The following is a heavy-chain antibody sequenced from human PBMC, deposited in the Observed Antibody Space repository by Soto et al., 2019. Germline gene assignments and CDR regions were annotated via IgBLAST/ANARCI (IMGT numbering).Heavy chain of an antibody. V-gene: IGHV4-30-4*01. J-gene: IGHJ4*02. CDR1: GGSISSGDYY. D-gene: IGHD4-17*01. CDR3: ARALASYGPYFDY. CDR2: IYYSGST. Sequence: PSETLSLTCTVSGGSISSGDYYWSWIRQPPGKGLEWIGYIYYSGSTYYNPSLKSRVTISVDTSKNQFSLKLSSVTAADTAVYYCARALASYGPYFDYWGQGTLVTVSP.